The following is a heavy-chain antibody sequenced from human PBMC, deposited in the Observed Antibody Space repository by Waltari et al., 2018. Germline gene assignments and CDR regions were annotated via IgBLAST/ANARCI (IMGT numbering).Heavy chain of an antibody. Sequence: QVQLVQSGAEVKKPGASVKVSCKASGYTFTSYGIIWVRQAPGQGLEWMGWINPYNGNTKYIERLQGRVTLTTDTSTNTAYMELRSLRSDDTAMYYCARDPFAPFYWGQGTLVTVSS. CDR1: GYTFTSYG. CDR3: ARDPFAPFY. V-gene: IGHV1-18*01. D-gene: IGHD3-10*01. J-gene: IGHJ4*02. CDR2: INPYNGNT.